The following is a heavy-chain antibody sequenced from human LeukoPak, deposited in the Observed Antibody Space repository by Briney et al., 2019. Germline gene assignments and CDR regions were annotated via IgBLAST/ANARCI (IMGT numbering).Heavy chain of an antibody. Sequence: PSETLSLTCTVSGGSISSSSYYWGWIRQPPGKGLEWIRSIYYSGSTYYNPSLKSRVTISVDTSKNQFSLKLSSVTAADTAVYYCATGRIVVVVAATIPFDYWGQGTLVTVSS. CDR3: ATGRIVVVVAATIPFDY. CDR1: GGSISSSSYY. V-gene: IGHV4-39*01. CDR2: IYYSGST. J-gene: IGHJ4*02. D-gene: IGHD2-15*01.